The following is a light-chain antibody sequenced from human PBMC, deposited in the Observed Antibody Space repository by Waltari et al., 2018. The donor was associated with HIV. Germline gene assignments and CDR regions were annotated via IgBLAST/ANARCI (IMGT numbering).Light chain of an antibody. Sequence: ELVLTQSPVSLSVSPGDGATLSCRASQSVYNNVAWYQQQSGQAPRLLIFGASTRASGVPLRFSGSGSGTEFTLTISSLRSEDFVVYYCQQYDRWPQTFGQGTKLEIK. J-gene: IGKJ2*01. CDR2: GAS. V-gene: IGKV3-15*01. CDR3: QQYDRWPQT. CDR1: QSVYNN.